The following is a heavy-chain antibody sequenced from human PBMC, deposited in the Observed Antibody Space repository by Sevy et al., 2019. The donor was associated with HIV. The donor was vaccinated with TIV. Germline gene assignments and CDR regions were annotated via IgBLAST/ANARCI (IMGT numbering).Heavy chain of an antibody. V-gene: IGHV1-69*10. D-gene: IGHD4-17*01. CDR2: IIPILGIA. CDR3: ARDNYGDFLGLFNL. CDR1: GGTFSSFA. Sequence: ASVKVSCKASGGTFSSFAINWVRQAPGQGLEWMGGIIPILGIANYAQKFQGRVTITADKSAIIAYMELSSLRSEDTAVYYCARDNYGDFLGLFNLWGRGTLVTVSS. J-gene: IGHJ2*01.